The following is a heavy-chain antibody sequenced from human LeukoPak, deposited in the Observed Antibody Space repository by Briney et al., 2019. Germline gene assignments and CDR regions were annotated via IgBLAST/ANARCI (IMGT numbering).Heavy chain of an antibody. CDR1: GFTFSSYD. D-gene: IGHD3-10*01. CDR2: IGTAGDT. V-gene: IGHV3-13*01. J-gene: IGHJ6*02. CDR3: ARVLGSGTYGMDV. Sequence: GGSLRLSCAASGFTFSSYDMHWVRQGTGKGLEWVSAIGTAGDTYYPGSVKGRFTISRENAKNSLYLQMNSLRAGDTAVYYCARVLGSGTYGMDVWGQGTTVTVS.